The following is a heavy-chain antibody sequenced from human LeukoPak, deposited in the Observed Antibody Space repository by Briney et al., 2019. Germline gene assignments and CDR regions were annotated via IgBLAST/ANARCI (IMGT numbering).Heavy chain of an antibody. CDR3: AHEKGYSGYDITT. J-gene: IGHJ4*02. CDR2: INPNSGGT. V-gene: IGHV1-2*02. D-gene: IGHD5-12*01. Sequence: ASVKVSCKASGYTFTGYYMHWVRQAPGQGLEWMGWINPNSGGTNYAQKFQGRVTMTRDTSISTAYMELSRLRSDDTAVYYCAHEKGYSGYDITTWGQGTLVTVSS. CDR1: GYTFTGYY.